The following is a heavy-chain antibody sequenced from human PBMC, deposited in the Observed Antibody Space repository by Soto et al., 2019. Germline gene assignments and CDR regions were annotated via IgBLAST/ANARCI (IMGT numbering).Heavy chain of an antibody. CDR1: GGSISSNKW. Sequence: PSETLSLTCAVYGGSISSNKWWSWVRQPPGKGLEWIGEIYHSGSTNYNPSLKSRVTISVDKSKNQFSLKLSSVTAADTAVYYCAINRAVVGIFGNYHYDVIAVWTQGTTVPGSS. J-gene: IGHJ6*02. CDR3: AINRAVVGIFGNYHYDVIAV. CDR2: IYHSGST. V-gene: IGHV4-4*02. D-gene: IGHD6-19*01.